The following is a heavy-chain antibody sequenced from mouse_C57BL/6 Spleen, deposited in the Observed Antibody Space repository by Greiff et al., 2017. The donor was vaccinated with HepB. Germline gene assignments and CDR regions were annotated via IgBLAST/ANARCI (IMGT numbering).Heavy chain of an antibody. CDR3: SRGGVFITTVVTDYYAMDY. CDR1: GYTFTSYW. Sequence: QVQLQQPGAELVKPGASVKMSCKASGYTFTSYWITWVKQRPGQGLEWIGDIYPGSGSTNYNEKFKSKATLTVDTSSSTAYMQLSSLTSEDSAVYYCSRGGVFITTVVTDYYAMDYWGQGTSVTGSS. J-gene: IGHJ4*01. CDR2: IYPGSGST. D-gene: IGHD1-1*01. V-gene: IGHV1-55*01.